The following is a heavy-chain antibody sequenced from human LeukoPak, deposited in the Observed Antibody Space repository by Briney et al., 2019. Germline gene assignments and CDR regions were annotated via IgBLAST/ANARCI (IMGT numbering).Heavy chain of an antibody. CDR3: ARSQIYGSRSLVDP. Sequence: PSQTLSLTCTVSGGSISSGDYYWSWIRQPPGKGLEWIGYIYYSGSTYYNPSLKSRVTISVDTSKNQFSLKLSSVTAADTAVYYCARSQIYGSRSLVDPWGQGTLVTVSS. V-gene: IGHV4-30-4*01. J-gene: IGHJ5*02. CDR2: IYYSGST. D-gene: IGHD3-10*01. CDR1: GGSISSGDYY.